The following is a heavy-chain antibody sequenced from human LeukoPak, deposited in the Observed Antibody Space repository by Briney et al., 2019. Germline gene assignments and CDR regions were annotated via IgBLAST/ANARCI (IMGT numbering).Heavy chain of an antibody. J-gene: IGHJ4*02. Sequence: GGSLRLSCAASGFMFSTYAMSWVRQAPGKGLEWVSGISGSGGRTFYADSVKGRFTNSRDNYKNTLDLQMNSLRAEDTAVYYCAKGPDYYDSSDPYSYWGQGTLVTVSS. D-gene: IGHD3-22*01. CDR1: GFMFSTYA. V-gene: IGHV3-23*01. CDR2: ISGSGGRT. CDR3: AKGPDYYDSSDPYSY.